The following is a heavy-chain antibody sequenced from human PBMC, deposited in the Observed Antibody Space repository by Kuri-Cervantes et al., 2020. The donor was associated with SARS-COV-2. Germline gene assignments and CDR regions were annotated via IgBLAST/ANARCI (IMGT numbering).Heavy chain of an antibody. J-gene: IGHJ6*02. Sequence: SETLSLTCAVSGGSISSGGYSWGWIRQPPGKGLEWIGSIYYSGSTYYNPSLKSRVTISVDTSKNQFSLKLSSVTAADTAVYYCARRVPPWYDFWSGYYGMDVWGQGTTVTVSS. CDR1: GGSISSGGYS. CDR3: ARRVPPWYDFWSGYYGMDV. D-gene: IGHD3-3*01. V-gene: IGHV4-39*01. CDR2: IYYSGST.